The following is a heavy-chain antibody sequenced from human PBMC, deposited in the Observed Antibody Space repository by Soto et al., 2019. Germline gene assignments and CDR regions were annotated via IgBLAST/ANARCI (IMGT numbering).Heavy chain of an antibody. J-gene: IGHJ4*02. Sequence: SETLSLTCTVSGGSISSSSYYWGWIRQPPGKGLEWIGSIYYSGSTYYNPSLKSRVTISVDTSKNQFSLKLSSVTAADTAVYYCAREGRPYSSGWYPSTPFFDYWGQGTLVTVSS. CDR2: IYYSGST. D-gene: IGHD6-19*01. CDR1: GGSISSSSYY. CDR3: AREGRPYSSGWYPSTPFFDY. V-gene: IGHV4-39*02.